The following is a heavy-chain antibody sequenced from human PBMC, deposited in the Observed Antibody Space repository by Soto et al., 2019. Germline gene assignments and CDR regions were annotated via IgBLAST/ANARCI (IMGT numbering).Heavy chain of an antibody. CDR1: GGSISSSNW. V-gene: IGHV4-4*02. D-gene: IGHD2-2*02. Sequence: SETLSLTCAVSGGSISSSNWWSWVRRPPGKGLEWIGEIYHSGSTNYNPSLKSRVTISVDKSKSQFSLKLSSVTAADTAVYYCAREGGYCSSTSCYIQYYYYYGMDVWGQGTTVTVSS. J-gene: IGHJ6*02. CDR2: IYHSGST. CDR3: AREGGYCSSTSCYIQYYYYYGMDV.